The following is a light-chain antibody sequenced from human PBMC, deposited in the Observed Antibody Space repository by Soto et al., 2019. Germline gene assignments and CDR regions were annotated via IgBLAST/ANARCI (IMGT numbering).Light chain of an antibody. CDR1: QSVSSY. CDR2: DAS. CDR3: HQRSNWPPNT. J-gene: IGKJ4*01. Sequence: EIVLTQSPATLSLSPGERATLSCRASQSVSSYLAWYQQKPGQAPRLLIYDASNRATGIPARFSGSGSVTDFTLTISSLEPEEFAVYYCHQRSNWPPNTFGGGTKVEIK. V-gene: IGKV3-11*01.